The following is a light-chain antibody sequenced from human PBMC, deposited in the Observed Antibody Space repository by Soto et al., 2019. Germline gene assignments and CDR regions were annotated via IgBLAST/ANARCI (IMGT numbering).Light chain of an antibody. CDR3: QQYGRAPLLYT. CDR1: QSVTSNY. Sequence: EIVLTQSPCTLSLSPGEGATLSCRASQSVTSNYLAWYQQKPGQAPRLLIYGASTRAAGVPDRFSGSGSGTDFTLTSTRLEPDDFAVYYCQQYGRAPLLYTFGQGTKLGVK. V-gene: IGKV3-20*01. CDR2: GAS. J-gene: IGKJ2*01.